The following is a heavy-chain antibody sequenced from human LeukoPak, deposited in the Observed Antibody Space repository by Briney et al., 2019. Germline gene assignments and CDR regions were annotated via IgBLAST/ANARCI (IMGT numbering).Heavy chain of an antibody. V-gene: IGHV3-30*04. Sequence: EGSLRLSCAASGFTFNSYAIHWVRQAPGKGLEWVAVISYDGSNKYYADSVKGRFTISRDNSKNTLYLQLNSLRPEDTAVYYCARDQLAYSGYDTLFDYWGQGTLVTVSS. CDR2: ISYDGSNK. J-gene: IGHJ4*02. CDR1: GFTFNSYA. CDR3: ARDQLAYSGYDTLFDY. D-gene: IGHD5-12*01.